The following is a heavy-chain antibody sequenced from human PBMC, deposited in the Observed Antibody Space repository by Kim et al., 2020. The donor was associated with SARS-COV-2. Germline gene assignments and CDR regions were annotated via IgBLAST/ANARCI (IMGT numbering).Heavy chain of an antibody. V-gene: IGHV1-2*06. Sequence: ASVKVSCKASGYTFTGYYMHWVRQAPGQGLEWMGRINPNSGGTNYAQKFQGRVTMTRDTSISTAYMELSRLRSDDTAVYYCARDRSILTGYYRGGLEGWYYYGMDVWGQGTTVTVSS. CDR2: INPNSGGT. J-gene: IGHJ6*02. CDR3: ARDRSILTGYYRGGLEGWYYYGMDV. D-gene: IGHD3-9*01. CDR1: GYTFTGYY.